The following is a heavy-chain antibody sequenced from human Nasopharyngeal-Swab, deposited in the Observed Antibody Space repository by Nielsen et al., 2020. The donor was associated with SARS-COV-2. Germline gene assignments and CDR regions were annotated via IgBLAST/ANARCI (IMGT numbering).Heavy chain of an antibody. CDR1: GFTFSSYD. Sequence: GGSLRLSCAASGFTFSSYDMHWGRQATGKGLEWVSAIGTDGDTYYPGSVKGRFTISRENAKNSLYLQMNSLRAWDTAVYYCARARIAAAGYYFDYWGQGTLVTVSS. V-gene: IGHV3-13*01. CDR3: ARARIAAAGYYFDY. CDR2: IGTDGDT. D-gene: IGHD6-13*01. J-gene: IGHJ4*02.